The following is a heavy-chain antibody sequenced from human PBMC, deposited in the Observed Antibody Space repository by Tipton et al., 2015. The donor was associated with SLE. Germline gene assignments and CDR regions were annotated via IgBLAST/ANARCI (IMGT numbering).Heavy chain of an antibody. Sequence: SLRLSCAASGFTFSSYSMNWVRQAPGKGLEWVSSISGSSSYIYYADSVKGRFTISRDNAKNSLYLQMNSLRAEDTAVYYCARGSEGSSSWYGEDYWGQGTLVTVSS. D-gene: IGHD6-13*01. CDR3: ARGSEGSSSWYGEDY. CDR2: ISGSSSYI. J-gene: IGHJ4*02. V-gene: IGHV3-21*01. CDR1: GFTFSSYS.